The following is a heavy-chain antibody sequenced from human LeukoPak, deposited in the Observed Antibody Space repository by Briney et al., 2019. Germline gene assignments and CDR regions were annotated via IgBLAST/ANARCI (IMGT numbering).Heavy chain of an antibody. CDR2: IYHSGST. CDR1: GGSISSSNW. Sequence: PSETLSLTCAVSGGSISSSNWWSWVRQPPGKGLEWIGEIYHSGSTNYNPSLKSRVTISVDKSKNQFSLKLSSVTGADTAVYCCAATRTRGYDFWSGYYRDWFDPGGQGTLVTVS. D-gene: IGHD3-3*01. CDR3: AATRTRGYDFWSGYYRDWFDP. V-gene: IGHV4-4*01. J-gene: IGHJ5*02.